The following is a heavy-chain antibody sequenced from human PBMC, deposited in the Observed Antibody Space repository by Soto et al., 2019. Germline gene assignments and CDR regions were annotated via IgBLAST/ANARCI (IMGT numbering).Heavy chain of an antibody. D-gene: IGHD3-10*01. V-gene: IGHV3-30-3*01. CDR3: QVLLWFGESSTNNWFDP. J-gene: IGHJ5*02. Sequence: PGGSLRLSCAASGFTFSSYAMHWVRQAPGKGLEWVAVISYDGSNKYYADSVKGRFTISRDNSKNTLYLQMNSLRAEDTAVYYCQVLLWFGESSTNNWFDPWGQGTLVTVSS. CDR2: ISYDGSNK. CDR1: GFTFSSYA.